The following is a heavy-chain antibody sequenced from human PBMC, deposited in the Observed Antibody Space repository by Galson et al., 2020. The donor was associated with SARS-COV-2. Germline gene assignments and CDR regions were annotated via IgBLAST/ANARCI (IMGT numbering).Heavy chain of an antibody. CDR3: ARDQGYYDILTGYRAPNWFDP. Sequence: SETLSPTCTVPGGHISSISYYWGWTRQPPGKGLEWIGWIYYNGSTYYNPSLKSRVTISVDTSKTQFSLKLSSVTAADTAVYYCARDQGYYDILTGYRAPNWFDPWGQGTLVTVSS. CDR1: GGHISSISYY. V-gene: IGHV4-39*07. CDR2: IYYNGST. D-gene: IGHD3-9*01. J-gene: IGHJ5*02.